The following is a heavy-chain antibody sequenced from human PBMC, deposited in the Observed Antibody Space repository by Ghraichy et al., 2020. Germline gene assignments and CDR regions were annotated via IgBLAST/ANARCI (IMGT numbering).Heavy chain of an antibody. CDR3: ARLNSPGYFPH. D-gene: IGHD3-22*01. J-gene: IGHJ4*02. Sequence: SETLSLTCTVSGGSISTYSWSWIRQPPGKGLEWIGYISYSASTNYNPSLKSRVTISVDTSKNQFSLKLSSVTAADTAVYYCARLNSPGYFPHWGQGTPVTVSS. V-gene: IGHV4-59*01. CDR1: GGSISTYS. CDR2: ISYSAST.